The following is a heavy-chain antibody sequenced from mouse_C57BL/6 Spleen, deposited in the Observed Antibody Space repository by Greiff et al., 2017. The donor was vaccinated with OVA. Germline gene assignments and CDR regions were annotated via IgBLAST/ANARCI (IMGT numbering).Heavy chain of an antibody. Sequence: EVKLMESGPVLVKPGASVKMSCKASGYTFTDYYMNWVKQSHGKSLEWIGVINPYNGGTSYNQKFKGKATLTVDKSSSTAYMELNSLTSEDSAVYYCARQLGRDYAMDYWGQGTSVTVSS. D-gene: IGHD4-1*02. CDR2: INPYNGGT. V-gene: IGHV1-19*01. J-gene: IGHJ4*01. CDR1: GYTFTDYY. CDR3: ARQLGRDYAMDY.